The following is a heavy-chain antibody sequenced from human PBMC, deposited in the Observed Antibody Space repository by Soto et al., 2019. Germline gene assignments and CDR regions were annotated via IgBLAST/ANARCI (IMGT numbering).Heavy chain of an antibody. J-gene: IGHJ5*02. CDR1: GGSISSNDFY. D-gene: IGHD6-13*01. CDR3: ARLSGSWQSWFYP. V-gene: IGHV4-31*03. CDR2: IYYSGNT. Sequence: SETLSLTCIVSGGSISSNDFYWSWIRQHPGKGLEWIGYIYYSGNTYYNPSLKSRVTILVDTSKNQFSLKVSSVTAADTAVYYGARLSGSWQSWFYPWGQGTLVTVSS.